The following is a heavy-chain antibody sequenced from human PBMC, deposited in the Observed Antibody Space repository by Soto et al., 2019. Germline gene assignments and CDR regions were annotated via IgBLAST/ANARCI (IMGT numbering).Heavy chain of an antibody. CDR3: AREGSDIAPFAKYYYYCYGMDV. V-gene: IGHV1-2*02. J-gene: IGHJ6*02. CDR2: INPNSGGT. CDR1: GYTFTGYY. D-gene: IGHD1-26*01. Sequence: QVQLVQSGAEVKKPGASVKVSCKASGYTFTGYYMHWVRQAPGQGLEWMGWINPNSGGTNYAQKFQGRVTMTRDTSISTAYMELSRLRSDDTAVYYCAREGSDIAPFAKYYYYCYGMDVWGQGTTVTVSS.